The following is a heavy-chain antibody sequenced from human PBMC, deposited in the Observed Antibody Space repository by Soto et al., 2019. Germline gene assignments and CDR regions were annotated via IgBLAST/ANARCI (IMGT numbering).Heavy chain of an antibody. J-gene: IGHJ6*02. Sequence: QVQLVQSGAEVKKPGSSVKVSCKVSGGTFSNYAIDWVRLAPGHGLEWMGGIVPIFGTTYYTQKFQGRATIIADDSTTXXYLEMSSLRSEDTAIYYCARVEAVAGLYNDHGLDVWGQGTAVTVSS. D-gene: IGHD6-19*01. CDR2: IVPIFGTT. CDR1: GGTFSNYA. CDR3: ARVEAVAGLYNDHGLDV. V-gene: IGHV1-69*12.